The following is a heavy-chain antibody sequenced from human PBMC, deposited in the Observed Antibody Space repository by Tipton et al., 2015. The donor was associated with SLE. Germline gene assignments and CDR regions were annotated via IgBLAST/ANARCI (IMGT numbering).Heavy chain of an antibody. J-gene: IGHJ3*02. CDR2: IKHSGST. D-gene: IGHD3-3*01. CDR1: GGSISSYY. CDR3: ARAPSNYDFWSGHAFDI. V-gene: IGHV4-34*01. Sequence: TLSLTCTVSGGSISSYYWSWIRQSPGKGLEWIGEIKHSGSTNYNPSLKSRVTISVDTSKNQFSLKLSSVTAADTAVYYCARAPSNYDFWSGHAFDIWGQGTMVTVSS.